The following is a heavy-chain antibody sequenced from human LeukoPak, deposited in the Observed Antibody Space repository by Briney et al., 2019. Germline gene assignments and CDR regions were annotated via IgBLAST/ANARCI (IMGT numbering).Heavy chain of an antibody. J-gene: IGHJ4*02. CDR2: ISYEGSTK. D-gene: IGHD6-19*01. CDR3: AKAGIAVAGNDY. Sequence: GGSLRLSCAASGFTFNDYGMHWVRQAPGKGLEWVAVISYEGSTKYYADSVRGRFTISRDDSKNTLYLQMNSLRAEDTAVYYCAKAGIAVAGNDYWGQGTLVTVSS. V-gene: IGHV3-30*18. CDR1: GFTFNDYG.